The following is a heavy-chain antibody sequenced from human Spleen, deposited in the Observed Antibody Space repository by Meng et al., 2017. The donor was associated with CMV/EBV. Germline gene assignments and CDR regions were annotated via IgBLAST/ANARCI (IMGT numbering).Heavy chain of an antibody. D-gene: IGHD6-19*01. CDR2: ISYDGSNK. Sequence: GESLKISCAASGFTFSSYAMHWVRQAPGKGLERVAVISYDGSNKYYADSVKGRFTISRDNAKNTLYLQMNSLRAEDTAVYYCARDIWRSSEGGSWFDPWGQGTLVTVSS. J-gene: IGHJ5*02. V-gene: IGHV3-30*04. CDR1: GFTFSSYA. CDR3: ARDIWRSSEGGSWFDP.